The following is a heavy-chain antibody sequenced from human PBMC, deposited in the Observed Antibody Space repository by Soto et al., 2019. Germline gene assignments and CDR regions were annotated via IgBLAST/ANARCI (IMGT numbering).Heavy chain of an antibody. CDR2: IYYSGST. CDR1: GGSISSGDYY. CDR3: ARVGGFGATTIDY. Sequence: QVQLQESGPGLVKPSQTLSLTCTVSGGSISSGDYYWSWIRQPPGKGLEWIGYIYYSGSTYYNPSLKSRVTISVDTSKNQFSLKLSSVTAADTTVYYCARVGGFGATTIDYWGQGTLVTVSS. J-gene: IGHJ4*02. V-gene: IGHV4-30-4*01. D-gene: IGHD3-10*01.